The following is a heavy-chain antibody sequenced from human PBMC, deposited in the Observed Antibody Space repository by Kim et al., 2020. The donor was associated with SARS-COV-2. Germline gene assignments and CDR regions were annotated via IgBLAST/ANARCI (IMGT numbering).Heavy chain of an antibody. CDR2: GNT. CDR3: ARIGVSIDY. Sequence: GNTKYSQKFQGRVTITRDTSASPAYMELSSLRSEDTAVYYCARIGVSIDYWGQGTLVTVSS. J-gene: IGHJ4*02. V-gene: IGHV1-3*01. D-gene: IGHD2-8*01.